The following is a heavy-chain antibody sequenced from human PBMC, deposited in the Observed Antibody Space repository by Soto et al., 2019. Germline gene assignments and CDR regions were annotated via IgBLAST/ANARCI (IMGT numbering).Heavy chain of an antibody. V-gene: IGHV1-46*01. J-gene: IGHJ3*02. D-gene: IGHD5-18*01. CDR2: INPSGGST. CDR3: ARDLLGYSYGWSDAFDI. Sequence: ASVKVSCKASGCTFTSYYMHWVRQAPGQGLEWMGIINPSGGSTSYAQKFQGRVTMTRDTSTSTVYMELSSLRSEDTAVYYCARDLLGYSYGWSDAFDIWGQGTMVTVSS. CDR1: GCTFTSYY.